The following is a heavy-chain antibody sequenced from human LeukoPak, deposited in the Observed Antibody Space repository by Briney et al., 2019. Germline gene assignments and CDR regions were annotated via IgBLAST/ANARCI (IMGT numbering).Heavy chain of an antibody. D-gene: IGHD3-10*01. J-gene: IGHJ6*03. CDR2: VNPNSGVT. CDR3: ARDGALAANTLYYYYMDV. V-gene: IGHV1-2*02. CDR1: GDTFTASY. Sequence: ASVRVSCTASGDTFTASYMHWVRQTPGQGLEWIGCVNPNSGVTNYAQKFQGRVTMTRDTSISTAYMELSRLRSDDTDVYYCARDGALAANTLYYYYMDVWGKGTTVTVCS.